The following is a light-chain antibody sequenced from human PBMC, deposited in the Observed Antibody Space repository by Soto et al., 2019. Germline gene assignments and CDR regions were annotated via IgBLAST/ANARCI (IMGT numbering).Light chain of an antibody. Sequence: QSALTQPPSASGSPGQSVTISCTGTKNDIGVYDFVSWYQHHPGKAPRLIIYEVVQRPSGVPDRFSGSKSGNTASLTVSGLQAADEADYYCSSYAGSSNSLVFGGGTKLTVL. CDR3: SSYAGSSNSLV. CDR1: KNDIGVYDF. CDR2: EVV. V-gene: IGLV2-8*01. J-gene: IGLJ2*01.